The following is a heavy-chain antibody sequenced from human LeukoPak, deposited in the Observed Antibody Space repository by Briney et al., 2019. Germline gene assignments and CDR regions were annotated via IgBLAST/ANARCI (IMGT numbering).Heavy chain of an antibody. CDR1: GGSISSYY. V-gene: IGHV4-59*01. D-gene: IGHD2/OR15-2a*01. J-gene: IGHJ6*02. CDR3: ASTIGYYYYGMDV. Sequence: SETLSLTCTVSGGSISSYYWSWIRQPPGKGLEWIGYIYYSGSTNYNPSLKSRVTISVDTSKNRFSLKLSSVTAADTAVYYCASTIGYYYYGMDVWGQGTTVTVSS. CDR2: IYYSGST.